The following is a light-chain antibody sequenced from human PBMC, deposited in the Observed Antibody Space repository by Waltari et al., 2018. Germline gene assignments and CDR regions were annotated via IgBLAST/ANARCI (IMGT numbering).Light chain of an antibody. CDR3: ESWDDSLNGFLV. Sequence: QSVLSQPPSASGTPGQRVPISCSGRTSNIGSNAVNWAPQLPGTAPKLLIYTTNQRPSGVPGRFSCSKSGTSASLAISGRQSEDEADYYCESWDDSLNGFLVFGGGTKLTVL. V-gene: IGLV1-44*01. J-gene: IGLJ3*02. CDR2: TTN. CDR1: TSNIGSNA.